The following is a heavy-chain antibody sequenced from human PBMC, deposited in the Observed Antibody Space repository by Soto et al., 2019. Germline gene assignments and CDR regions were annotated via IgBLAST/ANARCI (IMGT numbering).Heavy chain of an antibody. Sequence: EVQLVESGGGLVQPGRSLRLSCAASGFTFDDYAMHWVRQAPGKGLEWVSGISWNSGSIGYADSVKGRFTISRDNAKNSLYLQMNSLRAEDTALYYCARMVRGPEQFDTYYFDYWGQGTLVTVSS. CDR1: GFTFDDYA. J-gene: IGHJ4*02. V-gene: IGHV3-9*01. CDR3: ARMVRGPEQFDTYYFDY. D-gene: IGHD3-10*01. CDR2: ISWNSGSI.